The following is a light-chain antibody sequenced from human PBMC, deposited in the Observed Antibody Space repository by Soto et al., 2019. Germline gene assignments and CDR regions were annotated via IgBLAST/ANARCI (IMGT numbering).Light chain of an antibody. V-gene: IGKV3-15*01. CDR2: GAS. CDR3: QQYNNWLIT. Sequence: EVVMTQSPATLSVSPGERATLSCRASQSVYSNLAWYQEKPGQAPRLLIYGASTRATGIAARFSGSGSGTEFTLTIGSLQSEDFAVYYCQQYNNWLITFGQGTRLEIK. CDR1: QSVYSN. J-gene: IGKJ5*01.